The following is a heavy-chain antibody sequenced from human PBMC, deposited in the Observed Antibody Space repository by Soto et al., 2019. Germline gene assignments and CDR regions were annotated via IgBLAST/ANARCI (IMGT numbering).Heavy chain of an antibody. D-gene: IGHD4-17*01. CDR3: ARDRPGDYGDYEYYFDY. CDR1: GGSISSGGYY. CDR2: IYYSGST. V-gene: IGHV4-31*03. J-gene: IGHJ4*02. Sequence: PSETLSLTCTVSGGSISSGGYYWSWIRQHPGKGLEWIGYIYYSGSTYYNPSLKSRVTISVDTSKNQFSLKLSSVTAADTAVYYCARDRPGDYGDYEYYFDYWGQGTLVTVSS.